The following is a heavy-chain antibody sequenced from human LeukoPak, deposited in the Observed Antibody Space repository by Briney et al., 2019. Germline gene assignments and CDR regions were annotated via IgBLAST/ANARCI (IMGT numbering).Heavy chain of an antibody. CDR1: GFTVSSNY. D-gene: IGHD3-22*01. J-gene: IGHJ3*02. CDR2: IYSGGST. CDR3: AARGYYYVQSAFDI. Sequence: HAGGSLRLSCAASGFTVSSNYMSWVRQAPGKGLEWVSVIYSGGSTYYADSVKGRFTISRDNSKNTLYLQMNSLRAEDTAVYYCAARGYYYVQSAFDIWGQGTMVTVSS. V-gene: IGHV3-53*01.